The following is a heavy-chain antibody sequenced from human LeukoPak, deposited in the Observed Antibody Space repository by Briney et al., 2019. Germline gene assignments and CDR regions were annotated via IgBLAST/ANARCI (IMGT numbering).Heavy chain of an antibody. J-gene: IGHJ4*02. D-gene: IGHD1-26*01. Sequence: ETGGSLRLSCAASGFTFSSYWMSWVRQAPGKGLEWVANIKQDGSEKYYVDSVKGRFTISRDNAKNSLYLQMNSLRAEDTAVYYCARALRGSYYSAFDYWGQGTLVTVSS. CDR3: ARALRGSYYSAFDY. V-gene: IGHV3-7*01. CDR1: GFTFSSYW. CDR2: IKQDGSEK.